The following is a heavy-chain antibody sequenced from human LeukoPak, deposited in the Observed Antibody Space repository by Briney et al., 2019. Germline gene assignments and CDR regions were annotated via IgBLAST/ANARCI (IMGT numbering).Heavy chain of an antibody. D-gene: IGHD2-2*01. CDR1: GFTFSSYA. CDR3: ASHGGLVVVPAAMRFDP. J-gene: IGHJ5*02. CDR2: ISGSGGST. V-gene: IGHV3-23*01. Sequence: GGSLRLSCAASGFTFSSYAMSWVRQAPGKGLEWVSAISGSGGSTYYADSVKGRFTIPRDNSKNTLYLQMNSLRAEDTAVYYCASHGGLVVVPAAMRFDPWGQGTLVTVSS.